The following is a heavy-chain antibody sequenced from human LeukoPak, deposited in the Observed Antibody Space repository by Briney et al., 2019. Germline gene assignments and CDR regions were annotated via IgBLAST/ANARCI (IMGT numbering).Heavy chain of an antibody. J-gene: IGHJ6*02. D-gene: IGHD5-18*01. Sequence: GGSLRLSCTASGFTFGDYAMSWFRQAPGKGLEWVGFIRSKAYGGTTEYAASVKGRFTISRDDSKSIAYLQMNSLKTEDTAVYYCTRDAAMADYYYYGMDVWGQGTTVTVSS. CDR3: TRDAAMADYYYYGMDV. V-gene: IGHV3-49*03. CDR2: IRSKAYGGTT. CDR1: GFTFGDYA.